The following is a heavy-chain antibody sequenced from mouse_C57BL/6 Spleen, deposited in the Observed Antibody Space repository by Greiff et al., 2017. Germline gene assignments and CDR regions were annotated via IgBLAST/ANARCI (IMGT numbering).Heavy chain of an antibody. CDR3: ARSGSYYDNY. D-gene: IGHD2-4*01. CDR1: GYTFTSYS. J-gene: IGHJ2*01. Sequence: VQLQQSGAELARPGASVKMSCKASGYTFTSYSMHWVNQRPGQGLEWIGYINPSGGDTKYNQKFKAKATLTADKSSSTAYMQLSSLTSEDSAFXYCARSGSYYDNYWGQGTTLTVSS. V-gene: IGHV1-4*01. CDR2: INPSGGDT.